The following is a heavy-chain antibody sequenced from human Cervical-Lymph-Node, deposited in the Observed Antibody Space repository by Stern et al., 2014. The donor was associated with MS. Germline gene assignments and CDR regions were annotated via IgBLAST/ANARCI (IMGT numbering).Heavy chain of an antibody. CDR1: GGSISSSNW. Sequence: VQLVESGPGLVKPSGTLSLTCAVSGGSISSSNWWSWVRQPPGKGLEWIGEIYHSGSTNYKPALKSRVTMSADKSKNQFSLKLSSVTAADAAVYYCARRYFDWSLGAWGQGTLVTVSS. V-gene: IGHV4-4*02. D-gene: IGHD3-9*01. J-gene: IGHJ5*02. CDR2: IYHSGST. CDR3: ARRYFDWSLGA.